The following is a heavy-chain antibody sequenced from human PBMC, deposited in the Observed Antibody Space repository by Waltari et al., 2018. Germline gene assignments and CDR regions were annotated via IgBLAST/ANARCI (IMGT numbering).Heavy chain of an antibody. V-gene: IGHV3-72*01. CDR3: VRDKSGGYYDY. D-gene: IGHD1-26*01. CDR1: GFTSTAHY. CDR2: IRNRARSFTT. Sequence: EVQVVESGGGLVQPGGSLTLSCSASGFTSTAHYMNWVRQAPGKGLEWVGLIRNRARSFTTDYAASVEGRFAISRDDSKNLLYLQMNSLKTEDTAVYYCVRDKSGGYYDYWGQGTLVTVSS. J-gene: IGHJ4*02.